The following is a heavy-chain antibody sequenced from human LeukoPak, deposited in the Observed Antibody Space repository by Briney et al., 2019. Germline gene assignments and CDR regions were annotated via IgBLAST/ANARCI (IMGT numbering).Heavy chain of an antibody. Sequence: SQTLSLTCAISGDGVSSNSAAWNWIRQSPSRGLEWLGRTYYRSKWYNDYAVSVKSRITINPDTSKNQFSLQLNSVTPEDTAVYFCARGASGGTVSLFYYWGQGTMVTVSS. D-gene: IGHD1-26*01. CDR1: GDGVSSNSAA. V-gene: IGHV6-1*01. CDR3: ARGASGGTVSLFYY. J-gene: IGHJ4*02. CDR2: TYYRSKWYN.